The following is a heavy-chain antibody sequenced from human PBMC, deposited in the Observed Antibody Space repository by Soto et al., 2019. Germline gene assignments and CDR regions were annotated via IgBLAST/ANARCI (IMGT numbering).Heavy chain of an antibody. CDR1: GYTFTSYG. CDR3: ARSGDYDFWSGYQYYYYGMDV. D-gene: IGHD3-3*01. V-gene: IGHV1-18*01. J-gene: IGHJ6*02. Sequence: ASVKVSCKASGYTFTSYGISWVRQAPGQGLEWMGWISAYNGNTNYAQKLQGRVTMTTDTSTSTAYMELRSLRSDDTAVYYCARSGDYDFWSGYQYYYYGMDVRGQGTTVTVSS. CDR2: ISAYNGNT.